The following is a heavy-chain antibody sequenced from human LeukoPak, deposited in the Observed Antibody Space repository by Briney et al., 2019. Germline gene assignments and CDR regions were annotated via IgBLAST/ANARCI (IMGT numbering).Heavy chain of an antibody. D-gene: IGHD2-2*01. Sequence: GASVKVSCKASGYTFTSYDINWVRQATGQGLEWMGWMNPNSGNTGYAQKFQGRVTMTRNTSISTAYMELSSLRSEDTAVYYCAKVVVVPAATTKTYYFDFWGQGTLVTVSS. V-gene: IGHV1-8*01. CDR1: GYTFTSYD. CDR2: MNPNSGNT. CDR3: AKVVVVPAATTKTYYFDF. J-gene: IGHJ4*02.